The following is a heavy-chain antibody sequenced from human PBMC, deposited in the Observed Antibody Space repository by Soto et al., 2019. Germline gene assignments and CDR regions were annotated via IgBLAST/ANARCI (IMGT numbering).Heavy chain of an antibody. Sequence: GASVKVSCKASGYTFTSYYMHWVRQAPGQEQEWMGKINPSGGRTSYAQKFQGRVTMTRDTSTSTVYMVLSSLRSEDTAVYYFARTSIAARRTSNYYYYYYMDVWGKGTTVTVSS. CDR1: GYTFTSYY. V-gene: IGHV1-46*03. CDR3: ARTSIAARRTSNYYYYYYMDV. J-gene: IGHJ6*03. D-gene: IGHD6-6*01. CDR2: INPSGGRT.